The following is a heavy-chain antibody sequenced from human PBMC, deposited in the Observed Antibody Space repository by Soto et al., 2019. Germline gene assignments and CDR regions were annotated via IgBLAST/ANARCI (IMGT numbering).Heavy chain of an antibody. CDR3: AKPLADSSSWKN. CDR2: ISGSSGST. D-gene: IGHD6-13*01. J-gene: IGHJ4*02. CDR1: GFTFSSYA. Sequence: GSLRLSCAASGFTFSSYAMSWVRQAPGKGLEWVSAISGSSGSTYYADSVKGRFTISRDNSKNTLYLQMNSLRAEDTAVYYCAKPLADSSSWKNWGQGTLVTVSS. V-gene: IGHV3-23*01.